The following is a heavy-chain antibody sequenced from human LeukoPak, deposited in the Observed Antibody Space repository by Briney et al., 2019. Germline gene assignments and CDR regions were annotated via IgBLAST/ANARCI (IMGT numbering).Heavy chain of an antibody. CDR2: IYTSGST. D-gene: IGHD4-23*01. CDR3: AREPYGGKQGAGWFDP. V-gene: IGHV4-4*07. CDR1: GGSISSYD. Sequence: SETLSLTCTVSGGSISSYDWSWIRQPAGKGLEWIGRIYTSGSTNYNPSLKSRVTMSVDTSKNQFSLKLSSVTAADTAVYYCAREPYGGKQGAGWFDPWGQGTLVTVSS. J-gene: IGHJ5*02.